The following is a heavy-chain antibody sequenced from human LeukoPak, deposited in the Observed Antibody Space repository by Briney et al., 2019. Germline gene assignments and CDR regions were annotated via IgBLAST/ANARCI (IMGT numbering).Heavy chain of an antibody. CDR3: AREGKYGSGSSDY. Sequence: ASVKVSCKASGYTFTGYYMHWVRQAPGQGLEWMGWINPNSGGTNYAQKFQGRVTMTRDTSISTAYVELSRLTSDDTAVYYCAREGKYGSGSSDYWGQGTLVTVSS. CDR2: INPNSGGT. V-gene: IGHV1-2*02. D-gene: IGHD3-10*01. CDR1: GYTFTGYY. J-gene: IGHJ4*02.